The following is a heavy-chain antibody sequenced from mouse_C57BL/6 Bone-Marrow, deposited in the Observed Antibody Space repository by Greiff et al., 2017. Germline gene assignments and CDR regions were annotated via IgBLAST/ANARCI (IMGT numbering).Heavy chain of an antibody. D-gene: IGHD1-1*01. CDR1: GYSITSGYY. J-gene: IGHJ1*03. CDR2: ISYDGSN. CDR3: ARDYYGPYWYFDV. Sequence: EVKLVESGPGLVKPSQSLSLTCSVTGYSITSGYYWNWIRQFPGNKLEWMGYISYDGSNNYNPSLKNRISITRDTSKNQFFLKLNSVTTEDTATYYCARDYYGPYWYFDVWGTGTTVTVSS. V-gene: IGHV3-6*01.